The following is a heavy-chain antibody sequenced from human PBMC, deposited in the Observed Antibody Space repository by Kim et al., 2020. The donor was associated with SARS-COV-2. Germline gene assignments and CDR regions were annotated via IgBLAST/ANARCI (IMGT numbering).Heavy chain of an antibody. CDR2: ISYDGSNK. Sequence: GGSLRLSCAASGFTFSSYAMHWVRQAPGKGLEWVAVISYDGSNKYYADSVKGRFTISRDNSKNTLYLQMNSLRAEDTAVYYCARPSGGSYYDAFDIWGQGTRVTVSS. CDR1: GFTFSSYA. J-gene: IGHJ3*02. CDR3: ARPSGGSYYDAFDI. D-gene: IGHD1-26*01. V-gene: IGHV3-30-3*01.